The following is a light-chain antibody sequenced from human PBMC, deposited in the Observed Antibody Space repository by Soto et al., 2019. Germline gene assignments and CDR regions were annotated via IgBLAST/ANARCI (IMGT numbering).Light chain of an antibody. V-gene: IGLV1-44*01. CDR3: VTWDESRNSRV. CDR2: TDN. J-gene: IGLJ1*01. CDR1: NSNIGGFT. Sequence: QSVLTQPPSVSGTPGQRVTISCSGSNSNIGGFTVNWYQHLPGMAPKVLIYTDNQRPSGGPDRFSGSKSGISASLAISGLQSEDEADYYCVTWDESRNSRVFGTGTKLTVL.